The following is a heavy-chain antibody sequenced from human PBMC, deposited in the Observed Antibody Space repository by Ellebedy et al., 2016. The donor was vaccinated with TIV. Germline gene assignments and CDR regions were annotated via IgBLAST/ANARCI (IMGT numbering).Heavy chain of an antibody. CDR1: GYMFTHYW. CDR2: IDPGDPSGSYT. CDR3: ARHELGSNAAFDY. Sequence: GESLKISCKGSGYMFTHYWISWVRQMPGKGLEWMGRIDPGDPSGSYTTYSPSFQGHVTISFDNSITTAYLQWSSLEASDTAMYYCARHELGSNAAFDYWGQGTLVTVSS. D-gene: IGHD7-27*01. J-gene: IGHJ4*02. V-gene: IGHV5-10-1*01.